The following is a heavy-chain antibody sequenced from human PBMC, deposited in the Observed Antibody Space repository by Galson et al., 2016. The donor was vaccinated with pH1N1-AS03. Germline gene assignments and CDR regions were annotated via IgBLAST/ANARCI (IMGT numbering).Heavy chain of an antibody. D-gene: IGHD3-3*01. CDR3: AHTVHTSLGVVPTRPFYFDY. J-gene: IGHJ4*02. V-gene: IGHV2-5*01. CDR1: GFSLATNGKG. Sequence: PALVKPTQTLTLTCTFSGFSLATNGKGVGWIRQPPGEALEWLALIYWNDDKRYSPSLKNILTINKDTSKSQVVLTLTNADPLDTATYYCAHTVHTSLGVVPTRPFYFDYWGQGSLVTVSS. CDR2: IYWNDDK.